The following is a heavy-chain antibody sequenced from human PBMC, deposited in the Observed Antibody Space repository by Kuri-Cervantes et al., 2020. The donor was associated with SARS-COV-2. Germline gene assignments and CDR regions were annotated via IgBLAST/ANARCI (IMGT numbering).Heavy chain of an antibody. J-gene: IGHJ3*02. CDR1: GHTFTGYS. V-gene: IGHV1-2*02. CDR2: INPNSGGT. CDR3: ARRGMAAGPYCSSTSCSDAFDI. Sequence: ASVKVSCKASGHTFTGYSMHWVRQAPGQGLEWMGWINPNSGGTNYAQKFQGRVIMTRDTSISTAHMELSRLRSDDTAVYYCARRGMAAGPYCSSTSCSDAFDIWGQGTMVTVAS. D-gene: IGHD2-2*01.